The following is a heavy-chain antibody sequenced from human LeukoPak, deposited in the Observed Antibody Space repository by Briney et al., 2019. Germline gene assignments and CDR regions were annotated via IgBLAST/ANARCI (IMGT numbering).Heavy chain of an antibody. CDR3: ARVLYVWGSYCYFDY. Sequence: ASVKVSCKASGYTFTSYGISWVRQAPGQGLEWMGWISAYNGNTNYAQKLQGRVTMTTDTSTSTAYMELRSLRSDDTAVYYCARVLYVWGSYCYFDYWGQGTLVTVSS. D-gene: IGHD3-16*01. CDR1: GYTFTSYG. CDR2: ISAYNGNT. J-gene: IGHJ4*02. V-gene: IGHV1-18*01.